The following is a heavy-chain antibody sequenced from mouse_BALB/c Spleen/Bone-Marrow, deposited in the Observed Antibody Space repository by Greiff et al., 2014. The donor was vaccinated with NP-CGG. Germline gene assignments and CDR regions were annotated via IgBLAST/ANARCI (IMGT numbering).Heavy chain of an antibody. CDR3: ARSYGSSPFDY. Sequence: VQLKESAAELVKPGASVKLSCTASGFNIKDTYMHWVKQRPEQGLEWIGRIDPANGNTKYDPKFQGKATITADTSSNTAYLQLSSLTSEDTAVYYCARSYGSSPFDYWGQGTTLTVSS. CDR2: IDPANGNT. CDR1: GFNIKDTY. V-gene: IGHV14-3*02. J-gene: IGHJ2*01. D-gene: IGHD1-1*01.